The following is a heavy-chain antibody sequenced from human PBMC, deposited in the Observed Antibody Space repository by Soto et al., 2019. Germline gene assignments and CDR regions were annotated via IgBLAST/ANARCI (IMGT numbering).Heavy chain of an antibody. V-gene: IGHV4-39*01. J-gene: IGHJ4*02. D-gene: IGHD6-6*01. CDR1: GGSISSSSYY. CDR2: IYYSGST. Sequence: PSETLSLTCTVSGGSISSSSYYWGWIRQPPGKGLEWIGSIYYSGSTYYNPSLKSRVTISVDTSKNQFSLKLSSVTAADTAVYYCARRDSSSSVNYFDYWGQGTLVTVSS. CDR3: ARRDSSSSVNYFDY.